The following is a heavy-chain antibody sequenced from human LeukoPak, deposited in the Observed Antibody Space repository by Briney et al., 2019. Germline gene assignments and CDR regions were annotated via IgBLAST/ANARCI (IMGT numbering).Heavy chain of an antibody. D-gene: IGHD3-9*01. CDR1: GACISRSNHY. J-gene: IGHJ6*03. V-gene: IGHV4-39*07. CDR3: ARLVLRYFDWLYRPNYYYYYYMDV. Sequence: PSETLSLTCTVSGACISRSNHYWGWIRQPPGKGLEWIGEINHSGSTNYNPSLKSRVTISVDTSKNQFSLKLSSVTAADTAVYYCARLVLRYFDWLYRPNYYYYYYMDVWGKGTTVTISS. CDR2: INHSGST.